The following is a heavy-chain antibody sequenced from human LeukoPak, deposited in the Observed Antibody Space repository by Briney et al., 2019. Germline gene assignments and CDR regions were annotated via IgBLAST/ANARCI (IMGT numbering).Heavy chain of an antibody. CDR3: AREGCGDSLGYYHMDV. CDR1: GGSISSYY. CDR2: IYTSGST. Sequence: PSETLSLTCTVSGGSISSYYWSWIRQPAGKGLEWIGRIYTSGSTNYNPSLKSRVTMSVDTSKNQFSLKLSSVTAADTAVYYCAREGCGDSLGYYHMDVWGKGTTVTVSS. J-gene: IGHJ6*03. D-gene: IGHD4-17*01. V-gene: IGHV4-4*07.